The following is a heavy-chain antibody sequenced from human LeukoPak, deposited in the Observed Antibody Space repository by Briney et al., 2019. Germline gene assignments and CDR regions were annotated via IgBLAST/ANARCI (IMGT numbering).Heavy chain of an antibody. D-gene: IGHD3-3*01. CDR1: GGSISSYY. V-gene: IGHV4-59*01. CDR3: ARSYDFWSGYYDY. CDR2: IYYSGST. J-gene: IGHJ4*02. Sequence: PSETLSLTCTVSGGSISSYYWSWLRRPPGKGLEWIGYIYYSGSTNYNPSLTSRVTISVDTSKNQFSLKLSSVTAADTAVYYCARSYDFWSGYYDYWGQGTLVTVSS.